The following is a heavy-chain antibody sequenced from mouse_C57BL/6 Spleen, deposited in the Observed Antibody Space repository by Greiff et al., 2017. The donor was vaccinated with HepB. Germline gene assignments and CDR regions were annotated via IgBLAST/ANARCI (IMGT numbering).Heavy chain of an antibody. CDR2: ISYDGSN. Sequence: EVQLQESGPGLVKPSQSLSLTCSVTGYSITSGYYWNWIRQFPGNKLEWMGYISYDGSNNYNPSLKNRISITRDTSKNQFFLKLNSVTTEDTATYYCAREDGYDWGYFDVWGTGTTVTVSS. J-gene: IGHJ1*03. CDR3: AREDGYDWGYFDV. CDR1: GYSITSGYY. V-gene: IGHV3-6*01. D-gene: IGHD2-2*01.